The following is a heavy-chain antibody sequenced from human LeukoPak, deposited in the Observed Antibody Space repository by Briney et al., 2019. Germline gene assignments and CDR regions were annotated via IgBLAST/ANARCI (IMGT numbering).Heavy chain of an antibody. V-gene: IGHV3-53*01. Sequence: GGSLRLSCAASGFIVSGDLMSWVRQAPGKGLEWVSVIYSDGSTYYADSVKGRFTISRDNSKNTLDLQMTGLRAEDTAVYYCARERGRGRDSPWFDYWGQGTLVTVSS. J-gene: IGHJ4*02. CDR1: GFIVSGDL. CDR2: IYSDGST. D-gene: IGHD1-26*01. CDR3: ARERGRGRDSPWFDY.